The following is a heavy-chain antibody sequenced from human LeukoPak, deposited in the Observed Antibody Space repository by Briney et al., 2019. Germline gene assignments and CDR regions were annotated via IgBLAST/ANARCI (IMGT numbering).Heavy chain of an antibody. CDR1: GFTFSSYS. CDR3: ARAREMATITYYYYYYMDV. Sequence: PGGSLRLSCAASGFTFSSYSMNWVRQAPGKGLEWVSSISSSSSYIYYADSVKGRFTISRDNAKNSLYLQMNSLRAEDTAVYYCARAREMATITYYYYYYMDVWGKGTTVTVSS. V-gene: IGHV3-21*01. J-gene: IGHJ6*03. D-gene: IGHD5-24*01. CDR2: ISSSSSYI.